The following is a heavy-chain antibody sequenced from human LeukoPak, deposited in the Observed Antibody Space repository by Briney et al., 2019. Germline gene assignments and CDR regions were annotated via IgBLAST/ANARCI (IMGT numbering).Heavy chain of an antibody. CDR2: ISSSSSYI. D-gene: IGHD4/OR15-4a*01. V-gene: IGHV3-21*01. CDR3: AREVLVLTDFDY. Sequence: GGSLRLPCAASGFTFSSYSMNWVRQAPGKGLEWVSSISSSSSYIYYADSVKGRFTISRDNAKNSLYLQMNSLRAEDTAVYYCAREVLVLTDFDYWGQGTLVTVSS. CDR1: GFTFSSYS. J-gene: IGHJ4*02.